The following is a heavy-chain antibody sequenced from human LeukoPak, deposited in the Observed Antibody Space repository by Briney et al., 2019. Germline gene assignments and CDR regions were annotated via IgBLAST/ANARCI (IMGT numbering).Heavy chain of an antibody. CDR3: ARSQMDFWSGYDAFDI. Sequence: SETLSLTCTVSGGSISSGSYYWSWIRQPAGKGLEWIGRIYTSGSTNYNPSLKSRVTISVDTSKNQFSLKLSSVTAADTAVYYCARSQMDFWSGYDAFDIWGQGTMVTVSS. D-gene: IGHD3-3*01. CDR2: IYTSGST. J-gene: IGHJ3*02. CDR1: GGSISSGSYY. V-gene: IGHV4-61*02.